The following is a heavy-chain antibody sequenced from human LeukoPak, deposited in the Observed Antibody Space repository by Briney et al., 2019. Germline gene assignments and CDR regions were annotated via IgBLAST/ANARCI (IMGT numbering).Heavy chain of an antibody. CDR2: VSGSGGNT. CDR3: AREKSDSWTASSPSYYMDV. J-gene: IGHJ6*03. Sequence: GGSLRLSCAASGFTFSTYAMSWVRQAPGKGLEWVSSVSGSGGNTHYADSVKGRFTISRDNSKNTLSLQMNSLRAEDTAVYYCAREKSDSWTASSPSYYMDVWGRGTTVIVSS. V-gene: IGHV3-23*01. D-gene: IGHD3/OR15-3a*01. CDR1: GFTFSTYA.